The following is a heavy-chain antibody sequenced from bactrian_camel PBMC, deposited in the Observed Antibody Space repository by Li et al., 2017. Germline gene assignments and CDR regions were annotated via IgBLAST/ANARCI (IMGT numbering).Heavy chain of an antibody. Sequence: VQLVESGGDAVQAGGSLKLSCVASGYKYKSYCWGWFRQVPGQEREAVASIHTTNGDTFTADSVKGRFTISRDNAKNTLYLQMNSLKTEDTAVYYCATSVWGQGTQVTVS. V-gene: IGHV3-2*01. CDR3: ATSV. J-gene: IGHJ4*01. CDR2: IHTTNGDT. CDR1: GYKYKSYC.